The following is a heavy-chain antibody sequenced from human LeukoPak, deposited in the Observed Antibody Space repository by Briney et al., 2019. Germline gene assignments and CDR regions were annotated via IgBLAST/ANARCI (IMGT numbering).Heavy chain of an antibody. CDR1: GFSFSSYW. J-gene: IGHJ6*04. CDR3: ARGGGLDV. Sequence: GGSLRLSCAASGFSFSSYWMNWARQAPGKGLEWVASINHNGNVNYYVDSVKGRFTISRDNAKNSLYLQMSNLRAEDTAVYFCARGGGLDVWGEGATVTVSS. D-gene: IGHD3-16*01. CDR2: INHNGNVN. V-gene: IGHV3-7*03.